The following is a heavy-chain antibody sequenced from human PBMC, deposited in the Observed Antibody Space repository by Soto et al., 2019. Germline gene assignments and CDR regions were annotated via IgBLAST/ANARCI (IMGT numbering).Heavy chain of an antibody. CDR1: GFTFSSYA. CDR3: AKVGTGDFLSGYYQSAEYFQH. D-gene: IGHD3-3*01. Sequence: EVQLLESGGGLVQPGGSLRLSCAASGFTFSSYAMSWVRQAPGKGLEWVSAIRGSGGSTYYADCVKGRFTISRDNSKNALYLKMNSLRAEDTAVYYCAKVGTGDFLSGYYQSAEYFQHRGQGTLVTVSS. J-gene: IGHJ1*01. V-gene: IGHV3-23*01. CDR2: IRGSGGST.